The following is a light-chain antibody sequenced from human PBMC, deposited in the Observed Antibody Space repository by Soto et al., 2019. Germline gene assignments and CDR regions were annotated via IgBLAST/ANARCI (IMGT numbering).Light chain of an antibody. Sequence: DIQMTQSPSTLSASVGDRVTITCRASQSISSWLAWYQQTPGKAPKLLIYDASSLESGVPSRFSGSGSGTELTLTISSLQPDDFATYYCQQYNSYSRWTCGQGTKGDIK. CDR1: QSISSW. CDR3: QQYNSYSRWT. CDR2: DAS. J-gene: IGKJ1*01. V-gene: IGKV1-5*01.